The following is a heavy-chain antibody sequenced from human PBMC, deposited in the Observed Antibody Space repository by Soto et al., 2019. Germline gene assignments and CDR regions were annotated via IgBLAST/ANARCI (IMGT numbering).Heavy chain of an antibody. CDR3: AKDKGPYSYGPYGMDV. V-gene: IGHV3-30*18. CDR1: GFIFSSYG. J-gene: IGHJ6*02. CDR2: ISYDENNK. Sequence: PGGSLRLSCAASGFIFSSYGMHWVRQAPGKGLEWVAVISYDENNKHYADSVKGRFTISRDNSKNTLYLQMNSLRAEDAAVYYCAKDKGPYSYGPYGMDVWGQGTTVTVSS. D-gene: IGHD5-18*01.